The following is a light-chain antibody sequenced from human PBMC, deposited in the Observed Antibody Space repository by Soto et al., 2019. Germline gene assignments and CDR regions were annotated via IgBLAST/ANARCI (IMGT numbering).Light chain of an antibody. J-gene: IGKJ4*01. CDR1: QGVSSY. CDR3: QQRSNWPLT. V-gene: IGKV3-11*01. Sequence: EIVLTQSPATLSLSPGERATLSCRASQGVSSYLAWYQQKPGQAPRLLIYDASNRATGIPARFSGSGSGTDFTLPISSLEPEDFAVYYWQQRSNWPLTFGGGTKVEIK. CDR2: DAS.